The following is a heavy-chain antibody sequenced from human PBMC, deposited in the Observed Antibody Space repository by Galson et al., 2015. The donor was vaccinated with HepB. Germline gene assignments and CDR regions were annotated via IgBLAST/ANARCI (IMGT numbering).Heavy chain of an antibody. V-gene: IGHV3-48*01. CDR2: ISSSSTI. Sequence: SLRLSCAASGFTFSSYSMNWVRQAPGKGLEWVSYISSSSTIYYADSVKGRFTISRDNAKNSLYLQMNSLRAEDTAVYYCARDYYGSGSYYTSFDYWGQGTLVTVSS. CDR3: ARDYYGSGSYYTSFDY. D-gene: IGHD3-10*01. J-gene: IGHJ4*02. CDR1: GFTFSSYS.